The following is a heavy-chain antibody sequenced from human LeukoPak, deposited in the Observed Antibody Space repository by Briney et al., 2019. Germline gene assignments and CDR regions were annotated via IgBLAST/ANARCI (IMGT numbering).Heavy chain of an antibody. V-gene: IGHV3-64*02. D-gene: IGHD3-3*01. CDR1: GFTFSSHV. CDR3: ARGAWVTIFGVADAGFDY. Sequence: GGSLRLSCAASGFTFSSHVMHWVRQAPGKGLEYVSAISSNGDNTYYADSVKGRFITSRDNSKNTVYLQMGSLRAEDMAVYYCARGAWVTIFGVADAGFDYWGQGTLVTVSS. CDR2: ISSNGDNT. J-gene: IGHJ4*02.